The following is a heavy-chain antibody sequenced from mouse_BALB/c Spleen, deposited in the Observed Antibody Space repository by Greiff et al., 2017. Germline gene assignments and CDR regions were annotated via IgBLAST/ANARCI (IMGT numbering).Heavy chain of an antibody. CDR3: ARHYGYYAMDY. V-gene: IGHV5-12-2*01. J-gene: IGHJ4*01. CDR1: GFTFSSYT. CDR2: ISNGGGST. Sequence: EVQLVESGGGLVQPGGSLKLSCAASGFTFSSYTMSWVRQTPEKRLEWVAYISNGGGSTYYPDTVKGRFTISRDNAKNTLYLQMSSLKSEDTAMYYCARHYGYYAMDYWGQGTSVTVSS. D-gene: IGHD1-1*02.